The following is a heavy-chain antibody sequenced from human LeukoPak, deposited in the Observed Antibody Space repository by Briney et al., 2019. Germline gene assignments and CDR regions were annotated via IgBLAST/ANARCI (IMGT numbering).Heavy chain of an antibody. Sequence: ASVKVSCKASNYTFTSYGISWVRLAPGQGLEWMGWIAAYNGNTKYAQKVLGRVTLSIEPSTSTAYMELRNLRSDDTAVYYCARDLGAQFDYYGMDVWGQGTTVTVSS. CDR2: IAAYNGNT. J-gene: IGHJ6*02. CDR3: ARDLGAQFDYYGMDV. D-gene: IGHD3-10*01. CDR1: NYTFTSYG. V-gene: IGHV1-18*01.